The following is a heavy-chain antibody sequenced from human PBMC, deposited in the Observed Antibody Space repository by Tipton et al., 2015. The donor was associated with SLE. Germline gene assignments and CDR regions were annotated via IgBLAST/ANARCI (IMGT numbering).Heavy chain of an antibody. Sequence: SLRLSCAASGFTFSSYAMSWVRQAPGKGLEWVSGISGSGGSTYHADSVKGRFTISRDNSKNTLYLQMNSLRAEDTAVYYCAKDQSMYYFDSSGYGYWGQGTLVTVSS. D-gene: IGHD3-22*01. CDR2: ISGSGGST. J-gene: IGHJ4*02. V-gene: IGHV3-23*01. CDR1: GFTFSSYA. CDR3: AKDQSMYYFDSSGYGY.